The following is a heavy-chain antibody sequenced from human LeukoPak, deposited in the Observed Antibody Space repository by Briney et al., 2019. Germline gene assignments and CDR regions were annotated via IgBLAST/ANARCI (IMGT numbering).Heavy chain of an antibody. J-gene: IGHJ4*02. Sequence: SETLSLTCTVSGGSISSGGYYWSWIRQHPGKGLEWIGYIYYSGSTYYNPSLKGRVTISVDTSKNQFSLKLSSVTAADTAVYYCARVAASSDGDYARYYYFDYWGQGTLVTVSS. V-gene: IGHV4-31*03. CDR2: IYYSGST. D-gene: IGHD4-17*01. CDR3: ARVAASSDGDYARYYYFDY. CDR1: GGSISSGGYY.